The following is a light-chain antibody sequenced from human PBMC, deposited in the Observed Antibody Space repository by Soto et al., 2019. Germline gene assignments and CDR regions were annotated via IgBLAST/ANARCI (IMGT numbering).Light chain of an antibody. Sequence: QSVLTQPPSVSGAPGQRVTISCTGSSSNIGAGYDVHWFQQFPGTAPKLLIYSSYNRPSGVPDRFSGSKSGTSASLAITGLQAEDEADFYCQSYDSSLSAYVFGTRTKVTVL. CDR2: SSY. CDR1: SSNIGAGYD. CDR3: QSYDSSLSAYV. J-gene: IGLJ1*01. V-gene: IGLV1-40*01.